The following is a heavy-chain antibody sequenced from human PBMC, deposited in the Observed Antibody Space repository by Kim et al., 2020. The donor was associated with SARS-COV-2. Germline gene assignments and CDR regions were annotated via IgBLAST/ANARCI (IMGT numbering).Heavy chain of an antibody. CDR2: ISISGITI. CDR3: SRESSSSSSFDY. Sequence: GGSLRLSCAASGFSVRDYYVSWIRQAPGKGLEWLSYISISGITIYYADSVKGRFTISKDKAKNSLFLQMSGLRVEDTAIYYCSRESSSSSSFDYWGQGTL. D-gene: IGHD6-6*01. V-gene: IGHV3-11*01. J-gene: IGHJ4*02. CDR1: GFSVRDYY.